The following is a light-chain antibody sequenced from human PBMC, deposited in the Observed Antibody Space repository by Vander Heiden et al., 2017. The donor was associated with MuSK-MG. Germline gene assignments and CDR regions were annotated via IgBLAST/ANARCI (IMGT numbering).Light chain of an antibody. CDR3: SSYASSAVV. CDR2: KVT. V-gene: IGLV2-8*01. CDR1: SSDVGGYND. J-gene: IGLJ2*01. Sequence: QSALTQPPSASGSPGQSVTIPSTGTSSDVGGYNDASWYQHHPGKATILMIYKVTQRPTGVPVRFSGSKSSNTASLTVAGLQAEDEADYYCSSYASSAVVFGGGTKLTVL.